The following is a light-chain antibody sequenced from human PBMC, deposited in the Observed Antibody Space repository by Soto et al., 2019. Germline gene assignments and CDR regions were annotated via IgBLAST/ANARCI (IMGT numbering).Light chain of an antibody. Sequence: DIQMTQSPSTLSASVGDRVTITCRASQSISSWLAWYQQKPGKAPKLLIYDASSLESGVPSRFSGSGSGTEFTLTISRLQPDDFATYYCQHRGTFGQGTKVEIK. CDR2: DAS. CDR1: QSISSW. J-gene: IGKJ1*01. CDR3: QHRGT. V-gene: IGKV1-5*01.